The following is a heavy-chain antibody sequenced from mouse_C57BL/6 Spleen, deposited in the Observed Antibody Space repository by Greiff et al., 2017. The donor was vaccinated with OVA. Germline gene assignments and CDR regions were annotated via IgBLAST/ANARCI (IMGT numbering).Heavy chain of an antibody. D-gene: IGHD4-1*01. CDR2: INPYNGGT. J-gene: IGHJ3*01. V-gene: IGHV1-19*01. Sequence: EVKLLESGPVLVKPGASVKMSCKASGYTFTDYYMNWVKQSHGKSLEWIGVINPYNGGTSYNQKFKGKATLTVDKSSSTAYMELNSLTSEDSAVYYCARYWEPFAYWGQGTLVTVSA. CDR1: GYTFTDYY. CDR3: ARYWEPFAY.